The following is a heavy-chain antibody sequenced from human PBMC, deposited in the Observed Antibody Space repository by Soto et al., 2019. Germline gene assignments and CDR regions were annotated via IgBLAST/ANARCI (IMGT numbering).Heavy chain of an antibody. V-gene: IGHV3-7*02. CDR2: INLDGSEE. CDR3: GTYCSAGTCSRSGAFDY. D-gene: IGHD2-15*01. CDR1: GLSFSNFW. Sequence: GGSLRLSCAASGLSFSNFWMIWVRQPPGKGLEWLANINLDGSEENYADSVKGRFSIFRDNAEKSVYLQMSSLRADDTAVYYCGTYCSAGTCSRSGAFDYWGQGTLVTVS. J-gene: IGHJ4*02.